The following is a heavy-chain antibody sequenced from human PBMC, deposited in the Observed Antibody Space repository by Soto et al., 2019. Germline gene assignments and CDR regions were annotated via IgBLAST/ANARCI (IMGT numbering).Heavy chain of an antibody. Sequence: QVQLVESGGGVVQPGRSLRLSCAASGFTFSSYGMHWVRQAPGKGLEWVAVIWYDGSNKYYAGSVKGRFTISRDNSKNTLYLQIDGLRAEDTAVYYCAREPNPYSGYQPTFLDYWGHGTLVTVSS. D-gene: IGHD5-12*01. CDR1: GFTFSSYG. V-gene: IGHV3-33*01. CDR3: AREPNPYSGYQPTFLDY. CDR2: IWYDGSNK. J-gene: IGHJ4*01.